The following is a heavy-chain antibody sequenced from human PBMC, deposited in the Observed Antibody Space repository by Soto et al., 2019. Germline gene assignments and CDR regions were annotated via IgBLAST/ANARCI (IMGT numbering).Heavy chain of an antibody. D-gene: IGHD3-10*01. CDR1: GGTFSSYA. CDR3: ARAVGMVRGVITKYYFDY. J-gene: IGHJ4*02. Sequence: QVQLVQSGAEVKKPGSSVKVSCKASGGTFSSYAISWVRQAPGQGLEWMGGIIPIFGTANYAQKFQGRVTITADESTSTAYMELSSLRSEDTAVYYCARAVGMVRGVITKYYFDYWGQGTLVTVSS. CDR2: IIPIFGTA. V-gene: IGHV1-69*12.